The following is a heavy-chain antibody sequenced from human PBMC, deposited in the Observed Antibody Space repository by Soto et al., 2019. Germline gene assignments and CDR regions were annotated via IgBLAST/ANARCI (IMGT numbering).Heavy chain of an antibody. Sequence: VQLVESGGGVVQPGRSLRLSCAASGFTFSSYGMHWVRQAPGKGLEWVAVIWYDGSNKYYADSVKGRFTISRDNSKNTLYLQMNSLRAEDTAVYYCSRDGARNYGMDVWGQGTTVTVSS. J-gene: IGHJ6*02. CDR1: GFTFSSYG. D-gene: IGHD3-16*01. CDR2: IWYDGSNK. CDR3: SRDGARNYGMDV. V-gene: IGHV3-33*01.